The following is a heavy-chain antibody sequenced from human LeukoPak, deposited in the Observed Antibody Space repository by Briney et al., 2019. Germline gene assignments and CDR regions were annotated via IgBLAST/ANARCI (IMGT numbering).Heavy chain of an antibody. Sequence: GASVKVSCKASGGTFSSYSMNWVRQAPGKGLEWVSFISTSSSYIYYADSVKGRFTISRDNAKNSLYLQMNSLRAEDTAVYYCARASSSWYYFDYWGQGTLVTVSS. CDR2: ISTSSSYI. V-gene: IGHV3-21*01. CDR1: GGTFSSYS. J-gene: IGHJ4*02. D-gene: IGHD6-13*01. CDR3: ARASSSWYYFDY.